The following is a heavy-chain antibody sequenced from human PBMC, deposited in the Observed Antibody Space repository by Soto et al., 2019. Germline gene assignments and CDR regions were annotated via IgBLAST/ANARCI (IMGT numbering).Heavy chain of an antibody. J-gene: IGHJ4*02. CDR1: GYTFTGYY. CDR2: INPNSGGT. D-gene: IGHD2-8*01. CDR3: AREYCTNGVCYDY. V-gene: IGHV1-2*04. Sequence: ASVKVSCKASGYTFTGYYMHWVRQAPGQGLEWMGWINPNSGGTNYAQKFQGWVTMTRDTSISTAYMELSRLRSDDTAVYYCAREYCTNGVCYDYWGQGTLVTVSS.